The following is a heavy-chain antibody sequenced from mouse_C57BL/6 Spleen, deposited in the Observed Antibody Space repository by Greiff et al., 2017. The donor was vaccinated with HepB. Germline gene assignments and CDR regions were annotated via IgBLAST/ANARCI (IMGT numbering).Heavy chain of an antibody. Sequence: QVQLQQPGAELVKPGASVKLSCKASGYTFTSYWMQWVKQRPGQGLEWIGEIDPSDSYTNYNQKFKGKATLTVDTSSSTAYMQLSSLTSEDSAVYYCARRRGTGYFDYWGQGTTLTVSS. CDR3: ARRRGTGYFDY. CDR1: GYTFTSYW. CDR2: IDPSDSYT. J-gene: IGHJ2*01. D-gene: IGHD3-3*01. V-gene: IGHV1-50*01.